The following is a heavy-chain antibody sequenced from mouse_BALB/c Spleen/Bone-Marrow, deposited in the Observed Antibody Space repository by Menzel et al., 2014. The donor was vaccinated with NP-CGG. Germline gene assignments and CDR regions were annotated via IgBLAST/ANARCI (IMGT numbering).Heavy chain of an antibody. CDR1: GYTFTEYT. J-gene: IGHJ4*01. CDR3: ARRYYGPYVMDN. D-gene: IGHD1-2*01. V-gene: IGHV1-18*01. CDR2: INPNNGGT. Sequence: EVQLVESGPELVKPGASVKISCKTSGYTFTEYTMHWVKQSQGKSLEWIGGINPNNGGTSYNQKFKGKATLTVDKSSSTAYKELRSLTSEDSAVYYCARRYYGPYVMDNWGQGTSVTVSS.